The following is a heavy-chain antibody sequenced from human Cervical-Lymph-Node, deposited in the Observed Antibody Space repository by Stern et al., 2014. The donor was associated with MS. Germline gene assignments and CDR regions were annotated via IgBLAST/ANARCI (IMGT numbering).Heavy chain of an antibody. CDR1: GFTFDDYA. V-gene: IGHV3-9*01. CDR2: ISWNSGSI. CDR3: AKDRLVGATSGSLDY. D-gene: IGHD1-26*01. J-gene: IGHJ4*02. Sequence: EVQLVESGGGLVQPGRSLRLSCAASGFTFDDYAMHWVRQAPGKGLEWVSGISWNSGSIGYADSVKGRFTISRDNAKNSLYLQMNSLRAEDTALYYCAKDRLVGATSGSLDYWGQGTLVTVSS.